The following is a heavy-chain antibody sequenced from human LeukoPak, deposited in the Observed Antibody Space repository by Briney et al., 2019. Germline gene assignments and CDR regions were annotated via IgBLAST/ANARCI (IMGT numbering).Heavy chain of an antibody. D-gene: IGHD3-10*01. CDR2: IYYSGST. CDR3: ARDAGNYYGSGSPFHAFDI. J-gene: IGHJ3*02. CDR1: GGSISGSSYY. V-gene: IGHV4-39*07. Sequence: SETLSLTCTVSGGSISGSSYYWGWIRQPPGKGLEWIGSIYYSGSTNYNPSLKSRVTISVDTSKNQFSLKLSSVTAADTAVYYCARDAGNYYGSGSPFHAFDIWGQGTMVTVSS.